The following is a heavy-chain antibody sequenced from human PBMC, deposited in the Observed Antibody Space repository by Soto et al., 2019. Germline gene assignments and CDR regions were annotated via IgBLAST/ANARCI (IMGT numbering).Heavy chain of an antibody. CDR3: ARGGGPGDV. Sequence: SGGTLRGYYWSWIRQPPGKGMEWIGEINHSGSTNYNPSLKSRVTISVDTSKNQFSLKLSSVTAAVTAVYYCARGGGPGDVWVKWTMVT. CDR1: GGTLRGYY. J-gene: IGHJ6*03. D-gene: IGHD6-25*01. V-gene: IGHV4-34*01. CDR2: INHSGST.